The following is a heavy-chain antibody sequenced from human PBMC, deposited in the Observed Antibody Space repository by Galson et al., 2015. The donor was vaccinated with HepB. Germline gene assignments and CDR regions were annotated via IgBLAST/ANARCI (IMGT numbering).Heavy chain of an antibody. CDR3: ARDWEVDSGNPLGLGY. J-gene: IGHJ4*02. D-gene: IGHD5-12*01. CDR1: GFTFSSYS. Sequence: SLRLSCAASGFTFSSYSMNWVRQAPGKGLEWVSSISSSSSYIYYADSVKGRFTISRDNAKNSLYLQMNSLRAEDTAVYYCARDWEVDSGNPLGLGYWGQGTLVTVSS. CDR2: ISSSSSYI. V-gene: IGHV3-21*01.